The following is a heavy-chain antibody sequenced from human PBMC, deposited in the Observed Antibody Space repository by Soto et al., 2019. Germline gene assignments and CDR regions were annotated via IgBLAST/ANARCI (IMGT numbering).Heavy chain of an antibody. CDR2: IYYSGST. J-gene: IGHJ6*02. CDR1: GGSISSGDYY. D-gene: IGHD3-9*01. CDR3: ARGGGPKYYDILTGYITHYYYYGMDV. Sequence: ASETLSLTCTVSGGSISSGDYYWSWIRQPPGKGLEWIGYIYYSGSTYYNPSLKSRVTISVDTSKNQFSLKLSSVTAADTAVYYCARGGGPKYYDILTGYITHYYYYGMDVWGQGTTLTVSS. V-gene: IGHV4-30-4*01.